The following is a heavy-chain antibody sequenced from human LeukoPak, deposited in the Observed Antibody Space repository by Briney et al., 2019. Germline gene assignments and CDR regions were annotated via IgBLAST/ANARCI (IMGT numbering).Heavy chain of an antibody. CDR2: ISNGGGYL. V-gene: IGHV3-21*01. CDR1: GFTFSSYN. Sequence: PGGPLRLSCAASGFTFSSYNMNWVRQAPGKGLEWVSSISNGGGYLYYADSLKGRFTIPRDNAKNSLYLQMNSLRVEDTAVYYCARMRGRYCSSNGCYVEYWGQGALVTVSS. D-gene: IGHD2-2*01. CDR3: ARMRGRYCSSNGCYVEY. J-gene: IGHJ4*02.